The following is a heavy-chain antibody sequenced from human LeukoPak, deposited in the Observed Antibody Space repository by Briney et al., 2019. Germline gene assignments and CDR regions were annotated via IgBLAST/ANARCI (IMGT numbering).Heavy chain of an antibody. CDR3: ARSPDFWSGLDF. Sequence: PGGSLRLSCAASGFNFDAYAMHWVRHAPGKGLEWVSGVTWNSDRVAYADSVKGRFTISRDNAKNSLFLQMTSLRPEDMAFYYCARSPDFWSGLDFWGQGTPVTVSS. V-gene: IGHV3-9*03. D-gene: IGHD3-3*01. CDR2: VTWNSDRV. CDR1: GFNFDAYA. J-gene: IGHJ4*02.